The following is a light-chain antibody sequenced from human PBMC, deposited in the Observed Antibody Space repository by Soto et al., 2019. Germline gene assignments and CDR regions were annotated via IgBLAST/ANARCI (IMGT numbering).Light chain of an antibody. CDR2: DVT. V-gene: IGLV2-11*01. CDR3: CSYAGSYTWL. J-gene: IGLJ2*01. CDR1: SSDVGGYTH. Sequence: QSVLTQPRSVSGSPGQSVTISCTGTSSDVGGYTHVSWYQHHPGKAPKLMIYDVTKRPSGVPDRFSGSKSGNTASLTVSRLQAEDEADYYCCSYAGSYTWLFGGGTKVTVL.